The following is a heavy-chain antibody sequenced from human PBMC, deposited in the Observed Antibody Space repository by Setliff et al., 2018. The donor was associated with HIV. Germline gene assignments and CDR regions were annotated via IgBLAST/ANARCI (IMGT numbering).Heavy chain of an antibody. CDR1: GGSYSSTFHY. D-gene: IGHD6-19*01. CDR3: ARGRGAWFEGSWFDP. Sequence: SETLSLTCTASGGSYSSTFHYWVWIRQPPGKGLEWVGSIYHDGNTYYDPSLASRVAISLDRSKNQFSLKLDSVTAADTALYFCARGRGAWFEGSWFDPWGQGILVTVSS. V-gene: IGHV4-39*07. J-gene: IGHJ5*02. CDR2: IYHDGNT.